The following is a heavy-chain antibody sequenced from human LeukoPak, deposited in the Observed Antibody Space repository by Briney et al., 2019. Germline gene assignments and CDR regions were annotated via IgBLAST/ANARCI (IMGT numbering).Heavy chain of an antibody. V-gene: IGHV1-2*02. Sequence: ASVTVSCKAFGYTFTGYYLHWVRQAPGQGLEGMGWIDPNSGGTNYAQTFQGRVTMTRDTSISTAYMELSRLRSDDTAVYYCARDPSTRYYTDYWGQGTLVTVSS. J-gene: IGHJ4*02. D-gene: IGHD2-2*01. CDR2: IDPNSGGT. CDR3: ARDPSTRYYTDY. CDR1: GYTFTGYY.